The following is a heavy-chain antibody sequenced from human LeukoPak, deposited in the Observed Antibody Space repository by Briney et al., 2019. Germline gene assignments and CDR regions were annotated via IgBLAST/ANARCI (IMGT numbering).Heavy chain of an antibody. CDR2: IHHSGST. J-gene: IGHJ5*02. CDR3: ARVLGCSGGSCYDARFDP. D-gene: IGHD2-15*01. V-gene: IGHV4-4*02. CDR1: GGSISSANW. Sequence: PSETLSLTCAVSGGSISSANWWSWVRQPPGKGLEWIGEIHHSGSTNHNPSLRSRVTISVDKSNNQFSLKLSSVTAADTAVYYCARVLGCSGGSCYDARFDPWGQGTLVTVSS.